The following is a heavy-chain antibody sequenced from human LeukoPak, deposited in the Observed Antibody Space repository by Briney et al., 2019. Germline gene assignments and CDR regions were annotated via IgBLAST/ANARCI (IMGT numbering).Heavy chain of an antibody. Sequence: SETLPLTCTVSGGSINGYFCTWLRQSAGAGLECIGRIHTSGTTYYNPSFKSRVSMSVDTSNNKFSLRLNSVSAADTAVYYCARDPAGHGRYFDYWGQGALVTVSS. J-gene: IGHJ4*02. CDR1: GGSINGYF. V-gene: IGHV4-4*07. CDR2: IHTSGTT. D-gene: IGHD1-14*01. CDR3: ARDPAGHGRYFDY.